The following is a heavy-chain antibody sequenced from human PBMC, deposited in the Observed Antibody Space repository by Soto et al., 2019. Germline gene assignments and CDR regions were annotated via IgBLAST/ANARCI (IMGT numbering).Heavy chain of an antibody. J-gene: IGHJ6*02. Sequence: GGSLRLSCAASGFTFSDYYMSWIRQAPGKGLEWVSYISSSGSTIYYAYSVKGRFTISRYNAKNSLYLQMNSLRAEDTALYYWATYYDILTGYSCFMDVWGQGTTVTVSS. CDR2: ISSSGSTI. CDR3: ATYYDILTGYSCFMDV. V-gene: IGHV3-11*01. CDR1: GFTFSDYY. D-gene: IGHD3-9*01.